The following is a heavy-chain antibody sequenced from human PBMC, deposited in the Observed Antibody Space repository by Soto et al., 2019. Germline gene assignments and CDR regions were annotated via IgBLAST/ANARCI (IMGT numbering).Heavy chain of an antibody. V-gene: IGHV3-21*01. CDR1: GSPFSNYG. J-gene: IGHJ4*02. D-gene: IGHD6-13*01. CDR3: ARDESAGSSIRY. Sequence: EVQVVESGGGLVKPGGSLRLSCTAPGSPFSNYGMNWVRQAPGKGLEWVASINNGGEYIYYADSVQGRFTISRDNAKNSLYLQMNSLRAEDTAVYFCARDESAGSSIRYWGQGTLVTVSS. CDR2: INNGGEYI.